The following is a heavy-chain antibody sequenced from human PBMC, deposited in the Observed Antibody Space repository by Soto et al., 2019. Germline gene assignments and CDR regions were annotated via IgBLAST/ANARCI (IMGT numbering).Heavy chain of an antibody. J-gene: IGHJ5*02. CDR3: ARVPDR. Sequence: QLQLQESGSGLVKPSQTLSLTCAVSGGSISSGGYSWSWIRQPPGKGLEWIEYIYHSGTTYCNPSLKSRVTRSVTRSTNQLSLTLTSVTAAHTAVYYCARVPDRWGQATLVTVS. D-gene: IGHD2-2*01. V-gene: IGHV4-30-2*01. CDR2: IYHSGTT. CDR1: GGSISSGGYS.